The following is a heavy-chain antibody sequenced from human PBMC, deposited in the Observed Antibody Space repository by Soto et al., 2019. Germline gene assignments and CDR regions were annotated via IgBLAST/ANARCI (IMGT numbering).Heavy chain of an antibody. J-gene: IGHJ4*02. Sequence: LGEALKISCKGSGYTFSSYWIGWVRQMPGKGLEWMGIIFPSDSDTKYRPSFQGQVTISADLSISTAYLQWSSLKASDTAMYYCARSNTAMVTWSSEYDYWGQGTLVTVSS. D-gene: IGHD5-18*01. CDR2: IFPSDSDT. V-gene: IGHV5-51*01. CDR3: ARSNTAMVTWSSEYDY. CDR1: GYTFSSYW.